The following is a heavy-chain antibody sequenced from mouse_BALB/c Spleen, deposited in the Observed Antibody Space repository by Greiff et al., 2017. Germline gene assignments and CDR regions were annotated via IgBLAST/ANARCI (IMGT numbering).Heavy chain of an antibody. CDR1: GYTFTDYW. CDR2: IDTSDSYT. Sequence: VQLQQPGAELVMPGASVKMSCKASGYTFTDYWMHWVKQRPGQGLEWIGAIDTSDSYTSYNQKFKGKATLTVDESSSTAYMQLSSLTSEDSAVYYCATGYGNYYAMDYWGQGTSVTVSS. V-gene: IGHV1-69*01. CDR3: ATGYGNYYAMDY. D-gene: IGHD2-10*02. J-gene: IGHJ4*01.